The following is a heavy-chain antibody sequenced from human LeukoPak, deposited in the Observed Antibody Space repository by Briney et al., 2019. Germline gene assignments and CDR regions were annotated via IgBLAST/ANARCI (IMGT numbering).Heavy chain of an antibody. CDR2: ISAGNGNT. V-gene: IGHV1-3*01. J-gene: IGHJ4*02. CDR3: ARDSWIY. D-gene: IGHD5-12*01. CDR1: GYTFTSYA. Sequence: ASVKVSCKASGYTFTSYAMHWVRQAPGQRLEWMGWISAGNGNTKYSQKFQGRVTITRDTSASTAYMELSSLRSEDTAVYYCARDSWIYWGQGTLVTVSS.